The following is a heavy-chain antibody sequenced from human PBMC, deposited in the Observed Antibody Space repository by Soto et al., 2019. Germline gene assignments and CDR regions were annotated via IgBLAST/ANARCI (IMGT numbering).Heavy chain of an antibody. CDR2: VTADGGT. Sequence: EVQVLESGGGLVQPGGSLRLSCEGSGFTVISHAMTWIRQAPGKGPEWVSTVTADGGTYYADSVKGRFAMSRDTSENTLYLQMNSLGAEDTAAYYCAPHVYCSGGSCQYDAFAIRGQGTMVTVSS. V-gene: IGHV3-23*01. D-gene: IGHD2-15*01. J-gene: IGHJ3*02. CDR1: GFTVISHA. CDR3: APHVYCSGGSCQYDAFAI.